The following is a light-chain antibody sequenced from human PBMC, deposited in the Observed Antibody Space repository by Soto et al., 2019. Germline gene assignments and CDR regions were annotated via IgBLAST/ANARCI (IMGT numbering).Light chain of an antibody. CDR2: GAS. V-gene: IGKV3-20*01. CDR3: QQYGSSQT. CDR1: QPVSDK. J-gene: IGKJ1*01. Sequence: EIVLTQSPGTLSLSPGEGATLSCWASQPVSDKLAWYQQKPGQAPRLLIYGASARALGIPARFSGSGSGTEFSFTISRLEPEDFAVNYCQQYGSSQTFGQGTKVDIK.